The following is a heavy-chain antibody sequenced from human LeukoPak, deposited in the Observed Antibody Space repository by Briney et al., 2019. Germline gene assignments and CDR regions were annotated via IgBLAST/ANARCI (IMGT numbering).Heavy chain of an antibody. CDR3: AKDRYGGNSGYFQH. CDR2: ISRNSGSI. CDR1: GFTFDDYA. J-gene: IGHJ1*01. Sequence: GGSLRLSCAASGFTFDDYAMHWVRQAPGKGLEWVSGISRNSGSIGYADSVKGRFTISRDNAKNSLYLQMNSLRAEDTALYYCAKDRYGGNSGYFQHWGQGTLVTVSS. V-gene: IGHV3-9*01. D-gene: IGHD4-23*01.